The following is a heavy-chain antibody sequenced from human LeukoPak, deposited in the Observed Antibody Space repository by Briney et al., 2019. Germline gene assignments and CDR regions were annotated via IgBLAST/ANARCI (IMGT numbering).Heavy chain of an antibody. V-gene: IGHV3-21*01. J-gene: IGHJ6*03. CDR3: ARDPGSGWYGGLYYYYYMDV. Sequence: GGSLRLSCAPSGFTFSSYRMNWVRQAPGKGLEWVLSISSSSSYIYYADSVKGRFTISRDNAKNSLYLQMNSLRTEDTAVYYCARDPGSGWYGGLYYYYYMDVWGKGTTVTVSS. CDR1: GFTFSSYR. CDR2: ISSSSSYI. D-gene: IGHD6-19*01.